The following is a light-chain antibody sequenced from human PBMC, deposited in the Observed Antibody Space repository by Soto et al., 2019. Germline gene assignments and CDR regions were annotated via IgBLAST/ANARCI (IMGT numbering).Light chain of an antibody. J-gene: IGKJ4*01. Sequence: IQLTQSPSFLSASVGDRVSITCRASLGISSYFAWYQQKPGKAPNLLNYAVPTLQSGVPSRFSGSGSGTDFTLTISSLQPEDLATYYCRQLSNYPLTFGGGTKVEIK. CDR3: RQLSNYPLT. CDR1: LGISSY. V-gene: IGKV1-9*01. CDR2: AVP.